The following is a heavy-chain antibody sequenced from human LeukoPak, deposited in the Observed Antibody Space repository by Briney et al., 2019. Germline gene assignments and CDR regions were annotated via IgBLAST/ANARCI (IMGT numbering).Heavy chain of an antibody. J-gene: IGHJ1*01. Sequence: PGRSLRLSCAASGFSFDDYAMHWVRQAPGKGLEWVSGISWNSGSIGHADSVKGRFTISRDNAKNSLYLQMNSLRAEDTAVYYCATYSSLNRREFQYWGQGTLLTVSS. CDR1: GFSFDDYA. D-gene: IGHD3-22*01. V-gene: IGHV3-9*01. CDR2: ISWNSGSI. CDR3: ATYSSLNRREFQY.